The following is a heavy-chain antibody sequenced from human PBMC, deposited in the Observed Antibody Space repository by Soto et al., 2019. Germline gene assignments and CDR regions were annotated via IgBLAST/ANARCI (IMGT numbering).Heavy chain of an antibody. CDR3: ASDGTSDNYYYYYMDV. Sequence: GGSLRLSCAASGFTFSSYSMNWVRQAPGKGLEWVSYISSSSSTIYYADSVKGRFTISRDNAKNSLYLQMNSLRAEDTAVYYCASDGTSDNYYYYYMDVWGKGTTVTVSS. D-gene: IGHD2-2*01. CDR1: GFTFSSYS. V-gene: IGHV3-48*01. J-gene: IGHJ6*03. CDR2: ISSSSSTI.